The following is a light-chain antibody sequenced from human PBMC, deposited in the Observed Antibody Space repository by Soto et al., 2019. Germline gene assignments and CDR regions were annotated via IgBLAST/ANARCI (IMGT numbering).Light chain of an antibody. CDR1: QSVSGNY. J-gene: IGKJ2*01. V-gene: IGKV3-20*01. Sequence: EIVLTQSPGTLSLSPGERATLSCRASQSVSGNYLAWYQQKPRQSPRLLIYGSSDSATGIPDRFSGSGSGTAVTLTITRVEPEDFAVYYCKQYGSSPPYTFGQGTKLEIK. CDR2: GSS. CDR3: KQYGSSPPYT.